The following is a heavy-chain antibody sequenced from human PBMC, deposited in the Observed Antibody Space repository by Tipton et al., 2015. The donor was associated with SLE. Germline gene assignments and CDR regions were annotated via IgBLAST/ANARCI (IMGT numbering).Heavy chain of an antibody. CDR2: ISYSENT. CDR3: ARHRSGSSWLDP. CDR1: GDSISSSGYQ. D-gene: IGHD1-26*01. J-gene: IGHJ5*02. Sequence: TLSLTCTVFGDSISSSGYQWGWIRQPPGKGLEWIGRISYSENTYYNPSLRSRVTLLLAMSKNQFSLKVSSVTAADTAVYFCARHRSGSSWLDPWGQGTLVTVAS. V-gene: IGHV4-39*07.